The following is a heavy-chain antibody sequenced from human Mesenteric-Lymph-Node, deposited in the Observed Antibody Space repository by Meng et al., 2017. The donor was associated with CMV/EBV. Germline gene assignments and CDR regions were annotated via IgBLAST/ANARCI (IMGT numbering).Heavy chain of an antibody. CDR3: ARVPLVERGAYYFDY. J-gene: IGHJ4*02. CDR1: GYTFTGYY. V-gene: IGHV1-2*02. Sequence: ASVKVSCKASGYTFTGYYMHWVRQAPGQGLEWMGWINPNSGGTNYAQKFQGRVTMTRDTSISTAYMELSSLRSDDTAVYYCARVPLVERGAYYFDYWGQGTLVTVSS. CDR2: INPNSGGT. D-gene: IGHD6-6*01.